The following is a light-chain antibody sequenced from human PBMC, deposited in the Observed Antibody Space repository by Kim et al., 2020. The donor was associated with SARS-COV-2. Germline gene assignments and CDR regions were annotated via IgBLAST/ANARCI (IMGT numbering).Light chain of an antibody. CDR2: GAF. J-gene: IGKJ1*01. V-gene: IGKV3-20*01. Sequence: PGQRATPHSWARPSLSRSYSAWSQNKPGQARRLLVYGAFSRAAGIPDRFSGSGSGTDFTLTIRRLEPEDFAVYYCQQYETSPWAFGQGTKVDI. CDR1: PSLSRSY. CDR3: QQYETSPWA.